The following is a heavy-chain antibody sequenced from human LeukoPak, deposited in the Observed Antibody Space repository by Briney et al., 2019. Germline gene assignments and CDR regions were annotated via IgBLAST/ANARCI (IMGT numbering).Heavy chain of an antibody. V-gene: IGHV3-30*18. CDR1: GFTFSSYG. CDR3: AKGGVVLTILDY. D-gene: IGHD3-9*01. J-gene: IGHJ4*02. CDR2: ITYDGSNK. Sequence: GGSLRLSCAASGFTFSSYGMHWVRQAPGKGLEGVAVITYDGSNKYYADSVKGRLTVSRDNSKNTLYLQMNSLRAEGTAVYYCAKGGVVLTILDYWGQGTLVTVSS.